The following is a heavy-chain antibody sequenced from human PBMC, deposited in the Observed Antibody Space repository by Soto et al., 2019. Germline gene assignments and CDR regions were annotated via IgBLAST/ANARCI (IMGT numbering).Heavy chain of an antibody. J-gene: IGHJ5*02. CDR1: GGSFSGYY. CDR3: ARAHSRKSTTRTGDNWFDP. Sequence: PSETLSLTCAVYGGSFSGYYWSWIRQPPGKGLEWIGEINHSGSTNYNPSLKSRVTISVDTSKNQFSLKLSSVTAADTAVYYCARAHSRKSTTRTGDNWFDPWGQGTLVTVYS. V-gene: IGHV4-34*01. CDR2: INHSGST. D-gene: IGHD2-2*01.